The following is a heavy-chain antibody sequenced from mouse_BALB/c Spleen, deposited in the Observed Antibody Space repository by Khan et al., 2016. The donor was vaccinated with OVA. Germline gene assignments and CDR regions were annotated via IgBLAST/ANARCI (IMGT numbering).Heavy chain of an antibody. CDR1: GYSFTSYW. J-gene: IGHJ2*01. CDR2: IYPGISDT. Sequence: EVKLQESGTVLARPGASVKMSCKASGYSFTSYWMHWVNQRPGQGLEWIGAIYPGISDTRYNQKFKGKAKLTAVTSASTAYIEFSSLTNEDSAVYYCTRSYDSFYFDYWGQGTTLTVSS. D-gene: IGHD2-4*01. V-gene: IGHV1-5*01. CDR3: TRSYDSFYFDY.